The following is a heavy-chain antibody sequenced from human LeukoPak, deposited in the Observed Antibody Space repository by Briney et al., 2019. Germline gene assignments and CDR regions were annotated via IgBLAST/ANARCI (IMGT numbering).Heavy chain of an antibody. Sequence: GGSLRLSCAASGFTFSSYWMNWVRQAPGKGLEWVANIKQDGSEKYYVDSVKGRFTISRDNAKKSVYLHMSSLRAEDTALYYCARLSAYYYGSYFYYYMDVWGKGTTVTVSS. CDR2: IKQDGSEK. CDR3: ARLSAYYYGSYFYYYMDV. D-gene: IGHD3-10*01. V-gene: IGHV3-7*01. CDR1: GFTFSSYW. J-gene: IGHJ6*03.